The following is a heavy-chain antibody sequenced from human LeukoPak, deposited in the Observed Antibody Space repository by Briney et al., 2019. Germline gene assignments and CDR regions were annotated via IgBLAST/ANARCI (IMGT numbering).Heavy chain of an antibody. J-gene: IGHJ4*02. D-gene: IGHD3-22*01. CDR1: GFTFDDYA. Sequence: GGSLRLSCAASGFTFDDYAMHWVRQAPRKGLEWVSLISGDGGSTYYADSVKGRFTISRDNSKNSLYLQMNSLRTEDTALYYCAKEQDYYDSSGYCSPIDYWGQGTLVTVSS. V-gene: IGHV3-43*02. CDR2: ISGDGGST. CDR3: AKEQDYYDSSGYCSPIDY.